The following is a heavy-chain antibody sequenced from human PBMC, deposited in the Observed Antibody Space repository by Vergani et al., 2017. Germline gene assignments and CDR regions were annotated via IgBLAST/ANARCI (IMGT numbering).Heavy chain of an antibody. CDR2: IYTSGST. D-gene: IGHD3-3*01. CDR3: ARDRDFWSGYFDY. V-gene: IGHV4-61*02. Sequence: QVQLQESGPGLVKPSQTLSLTCTVPGGSISSGSYYWSWIRQPAGKGLEWIGRIYTSGSTNYNPSLKSRVTISVDTSKNQFSLKLSSVTAADTAVYYCARDRDFWSGYFDYWGQGTLVTVSS. J-gene: IGHJ4*02. CDR1: GGSISSGSYY.